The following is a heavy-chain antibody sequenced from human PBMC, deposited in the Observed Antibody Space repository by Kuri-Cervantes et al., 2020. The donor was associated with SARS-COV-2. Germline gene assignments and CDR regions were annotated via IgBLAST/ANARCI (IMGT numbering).Heavy chain of an antibody. Sequence: ADSVKGRFTISRDNSKNTLYLQMNSLRAEDTAVYYCARDSEGSTAVRPGYFYGMDVWGQGTTVTVSS. V-gene: IGHV3-30*07. D-gene: IGHD6-6*01. CDR3: ARDSEGSTAVRPGYFYGMDV. J-gene: IGHJ6*02.